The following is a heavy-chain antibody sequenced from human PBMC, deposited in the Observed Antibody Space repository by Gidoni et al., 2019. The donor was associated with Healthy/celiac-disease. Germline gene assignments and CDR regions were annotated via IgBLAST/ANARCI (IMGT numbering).Heavy chain of an antibody. CDR1: GGSIRRSSYY. Sequence: QLPLPESGPGLVKPSETLSLTCTVSGGSIRRSSYYWGWLRPPPGQGREWIGSIHYSGRTYYNPSLKSRFTISVDTSKNQFSLKLSSVTAADTAVYYCARHLRGSYTLNYFDYWGQGTLVTVSS. V-gene: IGHV4-39*01. J-gene: IGHJ4*02. CDR2: IHYSGRT. D-gene: IGHD1-26*01. CDR3: ARHLRGSYTLNYFDY.